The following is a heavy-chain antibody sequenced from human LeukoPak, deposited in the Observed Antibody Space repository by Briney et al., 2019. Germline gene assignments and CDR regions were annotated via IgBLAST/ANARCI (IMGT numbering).Heavy chain of an antibody. CDR3: ATPFSSSYEMF. V-gene: IGHV3-7*01. CDR2: IKQDGSER. Sequence: GGSLRLSCAASGFTFSSSWMSWVRQAPGNGLEWVANIKQDGSERNYVDSVKGRFTISRDNAKGSLYLQMNSLRAEDTAVYYCATPFSSSYEMFWGQGTLVTVSS. CDR1: GFTFSSSW. J-gene: IGHJ4*02. D-gene: IGHD6-13*01.